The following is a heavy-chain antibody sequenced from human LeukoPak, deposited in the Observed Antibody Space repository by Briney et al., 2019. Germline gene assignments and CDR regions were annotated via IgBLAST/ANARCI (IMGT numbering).Heavy chain of an antibody. CDR2: IYSGGST. Sequence: PGGSLRLSCAASGFTVSSNHMSWVRQAPGKGLEWVSVIYSGGSTYYADSVKGRFTISRDNSKNTLYLQMNSLRAEDTAVYYCAKDYRAMYSSSWYVDYWGQGTLVTVSS. V-gene: IGHV3-53*01. D-gene: IGHD6-13*01. J-gene: IGHJ4*02. CDR3: AKDYRAMYSSSWYVDY. CDR1: GFTVSSNH.